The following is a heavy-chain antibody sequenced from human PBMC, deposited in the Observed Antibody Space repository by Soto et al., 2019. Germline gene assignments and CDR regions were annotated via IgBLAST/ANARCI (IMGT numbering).Heavy chain of an antibody. CDR1: GFSLSTSGVG. D-gene: IGHD3-9*01. J-gene: IGHJ6*02. CDR3: AHSTYIDPHYYYYGMDV. CDR2: IYWDDDK. Sequence: QITLKESGPTLVKPTQTLTLTCTFSGFSLSTSGVGVGWIRQPPGKALEWLALIYWDDDKRYSPSLKSRLTITKDTSKNQVVHTMTNMDPVDTATYYCAHSTYIDPHYYYYGMDVWGQGTTVTVSS. V-gene: IGHV2-5*02.